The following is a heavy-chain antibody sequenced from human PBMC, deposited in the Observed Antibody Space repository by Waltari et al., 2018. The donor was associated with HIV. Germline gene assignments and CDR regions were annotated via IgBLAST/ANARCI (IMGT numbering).Heavy chain of an antibody. J-gene: IGHJ6*02. Sequence: QVQLVESGGGLVKPGGSLRLSCAASGFAFRAYYMTWIRQGPGKGLEWVSYISSSGGNLHYADSVKGRFSISRDNAKNLLYLQMNSLRAEDTAVYYCATSRITMIVRGLDVWGQGTTVTVSS. CDR3: ATSRITMIVRGLDV. V-gene: IGHV3-11*04. CDR1: GFAFRAYY. CDR2: ISSSGGNL. D-gene: IGHD3-22*01.